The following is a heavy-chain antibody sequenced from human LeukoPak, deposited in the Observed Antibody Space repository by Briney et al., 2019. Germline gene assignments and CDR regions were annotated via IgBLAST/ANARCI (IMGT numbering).Heavy chain of an antibody. D-gene: IGHD3-22*01. J-gene: IGHJ4*02. Sequence: SETLSLTCTVSGGSISTYYWSWIRQPPGKGLEWIGYIYYSGSTNYNPSLKSRVTISVDTSKNQFSLKLSSVTPADTAVYYCASGGGGYRQPPDYWGQGTLVTVSS. CDR3: ASGGGGYRQPPDY. V-gene: IGHV4-59*01. CDR2: IYYSGST. CDR1: GGSISTYY.